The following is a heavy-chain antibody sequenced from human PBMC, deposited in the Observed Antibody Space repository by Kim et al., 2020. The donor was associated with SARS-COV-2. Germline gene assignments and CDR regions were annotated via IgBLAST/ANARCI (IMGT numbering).Heavy chain of an antibody. CDR1: GGSFSGYY. CDR3: ARPSTLRDGYNFRGLARGYFQH. CDR2: INHSGST. D-gene: IGHD5-12*01. V-gene: IGHV4-34*01. Sequence: SETLSLTCAVYGGSFSGYYWSWIRQPPGKGLEWIGEINHSGSTNYNPSLKSRVTISVDTSKNQFSLKLSSVTAADTAVYYCARPSTLRDGYNFRGLARGYFQHWGQGTLVTVSS. J-gene: IGHJ1*01.